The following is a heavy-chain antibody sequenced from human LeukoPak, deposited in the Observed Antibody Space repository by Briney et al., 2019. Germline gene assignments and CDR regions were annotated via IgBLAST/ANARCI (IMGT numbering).Heavy chain of an antibody. D-gene: IGHD3-9*01. CDR3: ASVRRAYYDILTGLSGDY. Sequence: GRSLRLSCAASGFTFDDYAMHWVRQAPGKGLEWVSGISWNSGSIGYADSVKGRFTISRDNAKNSLYLQMNSLRAEDTAVYYCASVRRAYYDILTGLSGDYWGQGTLVTVSS. J-gene: IGHJ4*02. CDR1: GFTFDDYA. CDR2: ISWNSGSI. V-gene: IGHV3-9*01.